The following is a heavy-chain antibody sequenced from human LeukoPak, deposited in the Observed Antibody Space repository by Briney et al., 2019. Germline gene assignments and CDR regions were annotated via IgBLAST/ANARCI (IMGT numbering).Heavy chain of an antibody. V-gene: IGHV3-23*01. J-gene: IGHJ4*02. CDR1: GFTFSSYA. CDR2: ISGSGGST. Sequence: PGGSLRLSCAASGFTFSSYAMSWVRQAPGKGLEWVSAISGSGGSTYYADSVKGRFTISRDNSKNTLYLQMNSLRAEDTAVYYCAKCPPISSGWHTGRYYFDYWGQGTLVTVSS. CDR3: AKCPPISSGWHTGRYYFDY. D-gene: IGHD6-19*01.